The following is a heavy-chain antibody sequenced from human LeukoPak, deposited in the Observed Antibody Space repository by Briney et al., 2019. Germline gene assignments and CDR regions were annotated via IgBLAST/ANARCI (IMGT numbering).Heavy chain of an antibody. CDR3: ARGGRIRRGMDV. CDR1: GGSFSGYY. V-gene: IGHV4-34*01. CDR2: INHSGST. J-gene: IGHJ6*04. D-gene: IGHD2-15*01. Sequence: SETLSLTCAVYGGSFSGYYWSWIRQPPGKGLEWIGEINHSGSTNYNPSPKSRLTLSVDPSKNQFSLKLRSVTGAHTAVYYCARGGRIRRGMDVWGKGATVTVSS.